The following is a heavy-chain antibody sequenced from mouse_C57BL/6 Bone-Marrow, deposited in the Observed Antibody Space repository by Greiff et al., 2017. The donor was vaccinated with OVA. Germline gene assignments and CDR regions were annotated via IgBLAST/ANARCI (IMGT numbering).Heavy chain of an antibody. CDR1: GYTFTGYC. D-gene: IGHD3-2*02. V-gene: IGHV1-53*01. CDR3: ARRGYSSGYFDV. Sequence: VKLLQSGPELVKPGASVKLSCKASGYTFTGYCMDWVKQRPGQRLEWIGDINPSNGGTIYNEKFKGKATLTVDKSSSTAYMQLSSLTSEDSAVYYCARRGYSSGYFDVWGTGTTVTVSS. J-gene: IGHJ1*03. CDR2: INPSNGGT.